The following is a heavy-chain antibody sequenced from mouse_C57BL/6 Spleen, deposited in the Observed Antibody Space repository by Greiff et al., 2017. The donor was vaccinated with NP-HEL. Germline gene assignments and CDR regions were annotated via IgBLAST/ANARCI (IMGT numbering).Heavy chain of an antibody. CDR3: ARGIYYDYDGAMDY. V-gene: IGHV1-76*01. CDR2: IYPGSGNT. D-gene: IGHD2-4*01. Sequence: VQLQQSGAELVRPGASVKLSCKASGYTFTDYYINWVKQRPGQGLEWIARIYPGSGNTYYNEKFKGKATLTAEKSSSTAYMQLSSLTSEDSAVYFCARGIYYDYDGAMDYWGQGTSVTVSS. CDR1: GYTFTDYY. J-gene: IGHJ4*01.